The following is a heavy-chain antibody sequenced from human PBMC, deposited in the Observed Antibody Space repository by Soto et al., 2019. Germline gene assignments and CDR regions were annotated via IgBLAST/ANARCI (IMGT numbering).Heavy chain of an antibody. CDR2: IIPILGIA. CDR3: ARGDYYGSGSYLGAFDI. CDR1: GGTFSSYT. J-gene: IGHJ3*02. Sequence: ASVKVSCKASGGTFSSYTISWVRQAPGQGLEWMGRIIPILGIANYAQKFQGRVTITADKSTSTAYMELSSLRSEDTAVYYCARGDYYGSGSYLGAFDIWGQGTMVTVSS. V-gene: IGHV1-69*02. D-gene: IGHD3-10*01.